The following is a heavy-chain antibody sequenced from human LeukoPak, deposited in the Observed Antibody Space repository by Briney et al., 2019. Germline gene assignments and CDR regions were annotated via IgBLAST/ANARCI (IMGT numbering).Heavy chain of an antibody. CDR1: GGPFSGYY. D-gene: IGHD5-18*01. CDR2: INHSGST. Sequence: SETLSLTCAVYGGPFSGYYWSWIRQPPGKGLEWIGEINHSGSTNYNPSLKSRVTISVDTSKNQFSLKLSSVTAADTAVYYCARPAGGYSSFFDYWGQGTLVTVSS. V-gene: IGHV4-34*01. CDR3: ARPAGGYSSFFDY. J-gene: IGHJ4*02.